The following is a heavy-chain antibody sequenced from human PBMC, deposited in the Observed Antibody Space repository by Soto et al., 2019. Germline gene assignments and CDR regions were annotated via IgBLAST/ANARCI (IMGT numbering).Heavy chain of an antibody. CDR3: ARRHSGFGVVKDAFDI. J-gene: IGHJ3*02. Sequence: SETLSLTCAVSSGSISSSNWWSWVRQPPGKGLEWIGEIYHSGSTNYNPSLKSRVTLSVDKSKNQFSLKLSSVTAADTAVYYCARRHSGFGVVKDAFDIWGQGTMVTVSS. D-gene: IGHD3-3*01. V-gene: IGHV4-4*02. CDR2: IYHSGST. CDR1: SGSISSSNW.